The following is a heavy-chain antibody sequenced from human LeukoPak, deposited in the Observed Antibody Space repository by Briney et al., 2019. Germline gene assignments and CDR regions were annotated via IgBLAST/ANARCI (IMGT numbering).Heavy chain of an antibody. CDR1: GFTFSSYG. Sequence: PGRSLRLSCAASGFTFSSYGMHWVRQAPGKGLEWVSFIYTDGGTYYADSVKGRFTISRDNSKNTLYLQMNSLRAEDTAVYYCAAIRRGRWFDPWGQGALVTVSS. CDR3: AAIRRGRWFDP. V-gene: IGHV3-NL1*01. CDR2: IYTDGGT. D-gene: IGHD2-2*02. J-gene: IGHJ5*02.